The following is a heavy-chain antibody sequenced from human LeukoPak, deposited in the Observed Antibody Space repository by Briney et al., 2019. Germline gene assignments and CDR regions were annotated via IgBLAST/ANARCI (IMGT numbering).Heavy chain of an antibody. CDR1: GGSISSSSYY. J-gene: IGHJ3*02. Sequence: PSETLSLTCTVSGGSISSSSYYWGWIRQPPGKGLEWIASIYYSGSTYYNPSLKSRVTISVDTSKNQFSLKLSSVTAADTAVYYCARHSMSTDAFDIWGQGTMVTVSS. CDR3: ARHSMSTDAFDI. CDR2: IYYSGST. V-gene: IGHV4-39*01.